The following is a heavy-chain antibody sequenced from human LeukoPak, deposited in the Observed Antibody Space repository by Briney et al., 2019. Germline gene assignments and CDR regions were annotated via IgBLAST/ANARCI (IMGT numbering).Heavy chain of an antibody. V-gene: IGHV1-46*01. J-gene: IGHJ6*03. CDR2: INPSGGST. CDR3: ARVYHSNYVWGPLYYMDV. Sequence: GASVKVSCKASGYTFTSYYMHWVRQAPGQGLEWMGIINPSGGSTSYAQKFQGRVTMTRDTSTSTVYMELSSLRSEDTAVYYCARVYHSNYVWGPLYYMDVWGKGTTVTVSS. CDR1: GYTFTSYY. D-gene: IGHD4-11*01.